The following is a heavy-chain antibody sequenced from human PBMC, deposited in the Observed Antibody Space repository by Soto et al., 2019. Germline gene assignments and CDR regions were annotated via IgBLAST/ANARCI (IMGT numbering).Heavy chain of an antibody. Sequence: PGGSLRLSCAASGFTFSSYAMSWVRQAPGKGLEWVSAISGSGVSTYYADSVKGRFTISRDNSKNTLYLQMNSLRAEDTAVYYCAKVSTVTTDREYYFDYWGQGTLVTVSS. CDR2: ISGSGVST. D-gene: IGHD4-17*01. CDR3: AKVSTVTTDREYYFDY. J-gene: IGHJ4*02. V-gene: IGHV3-23*01. CDR1: GFTFSSYA.